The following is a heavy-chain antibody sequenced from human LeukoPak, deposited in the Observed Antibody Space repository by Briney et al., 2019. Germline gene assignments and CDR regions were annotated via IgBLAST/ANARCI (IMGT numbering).Heavy chain of an antibody. CDR3: ARGLRGRSGYYFDS. CDR1: IDSISSGDYY. V-gene: IGHV4-30-4*01. J-gene: IGHJ4*02. Sequence: SQTLSLTCTVSIDSISSGDYYWNWIRQPPEKGLEWIGYIYYSGSTYYNPSLRSLVTISVDTSTTQFSLRLTSVTAADTAVYYCARGLRGRSGYYFDSWGQGTLVTVSS. CDR2: IYYSGST.